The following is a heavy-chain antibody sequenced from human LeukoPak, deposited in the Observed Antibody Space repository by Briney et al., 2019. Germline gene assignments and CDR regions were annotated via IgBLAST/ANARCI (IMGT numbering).Heavy chain of an antibody. J-gene: IGHJ5*02. V-gene: IGHV3-21*01. Sequence: SIYYADSVKGRFTISRDNAKNSLYLQMNSLRAEDTAVYYCARVRDYCSSTSCYAKGSWFDHWGQGTLVTVSS. CDR2: SI. CDR3: ARVRDYCSSTSCYAKGSWFDH. D-gene: IGHD2-2*01.